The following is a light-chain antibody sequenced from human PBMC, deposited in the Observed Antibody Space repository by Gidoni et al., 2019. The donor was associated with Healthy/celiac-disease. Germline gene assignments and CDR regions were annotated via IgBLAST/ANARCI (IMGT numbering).Light chain of an antibody. CDR1: QGISSA. CDR2: DAS. CDR3: QQFNNYPPRFT. V-gene: IGKV1D-13*01. Sequence: AIQLTQSPSSLSASVGDRVTITCRASQGISSALAWYQQKPGKAPKLLIYDASSLESGVPSSFSGSGSGTDFTLTISSLQPEDFATYYCQQFNNYPPRFTFXPXTKVXIK. J-gene: IGKJ3*01.